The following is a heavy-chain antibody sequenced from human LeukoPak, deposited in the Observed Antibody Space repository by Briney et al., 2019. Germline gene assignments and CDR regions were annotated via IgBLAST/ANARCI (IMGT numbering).Heavy chain of an antibody. CDR1: GFTFSTYG. V-gene: IGHV3-30*02. Sequence: GGSLRLSCAASGFTFSTYGIHWVRQAPGKGLEWVAFIRYDGTNKWYADSVKGRFTISRDNSRNMLYLQMNSLRAEDTAVYHCAKDRDYGDYPSAYYYYMDVWGKGTTVTVSS. CDR2: IRYDGTNK. CDR3: AKDRDYGDYPSAYYYYMDV. J-gene: IGHJ6*03. D-gene: IGHD4-17*01.